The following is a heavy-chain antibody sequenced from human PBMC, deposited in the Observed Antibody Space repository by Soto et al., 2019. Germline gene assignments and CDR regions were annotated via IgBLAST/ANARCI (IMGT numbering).Heavy chain of an antibody. CDR1: GGTFSSYA. V-gene: IGHV1-69*06. CDR2: IIPIFGTA. CDR3: ARSTTWAPNYYYYALDV. D-gene: IGHD1-1*01. Sequence: SVKVSCKASGGTFSSYAISWVRQAPGQGLEWMGGIIPIFGTANYAQKFQGRVTITADNSKNTLYLQMNSLRVEDTAVYYCARSTTWAPNYYYYALDVWGQGTTVTVSS. J-gene: IGHJ6*02.